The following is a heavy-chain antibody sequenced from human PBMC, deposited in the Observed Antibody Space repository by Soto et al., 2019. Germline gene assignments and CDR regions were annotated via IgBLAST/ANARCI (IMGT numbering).Heavy chain of an antibody. CDR1: GFTFSTYA. V-gene: IGHV3-30-3*01. CDR3: ARWSGTWTARTGWQQLVQGAFDI. Sequence: GGSLRLSYAASGFTFSTYAMHWVRQAPGKGLEWVAVTSYDGGNKYYADSVKGRFTISKDNSKNTLYLQMNSVRGEDTALYYCARWSGTWTARTGWQQLVQGAFDIWGQGTMVTVSS. J-gene: IGHJ3*02. D-gene: IGHD6-13*01. CDR2: TSYDGGNK.